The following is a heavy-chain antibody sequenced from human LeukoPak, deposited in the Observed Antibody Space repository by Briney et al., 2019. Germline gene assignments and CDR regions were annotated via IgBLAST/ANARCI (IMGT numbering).Heavy chain of an antibody. CDR1: GFTFSSYA. V-gene: IGHV3-23*01. CDR3: AKAGRLGELSLYSFDY. J-gene: IGHJ4*02. D-gene: IGHD3-16*02. Sequence: GGSLRLSCAASGFTFSSYAMSWVRQAPGKGLEWVSAISGSGGSTHYADSVKGRFTIPRDNSKNTLYLQMDSLRAEDTAIYYCAKAGRLGELSLYSFDYWGQGTLVTVSS. CDR2: ISGSGGST.